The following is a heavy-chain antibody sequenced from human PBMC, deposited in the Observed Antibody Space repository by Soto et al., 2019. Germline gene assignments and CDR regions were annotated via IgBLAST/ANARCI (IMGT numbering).Heavy chain of an antibody. D-gene: IGHD6-13*01. CDR2: IYPGDSDT. V-gene: IGHV5-51*01. Sequence: GESLKISCKGSGYSFTSYWIGWVRQMPGKGLEWMGIIYPGDSDTRYSPSFQGQVTISADKSISTAYLQWSGLKASDTAMYYCARHGSSSINYYYGMDVWGQGTTVTVSS. J-gene: IGHJ6*02. CDR1: GYSFTSYW. CDR3: ARHGSSSINYYYGMDV.